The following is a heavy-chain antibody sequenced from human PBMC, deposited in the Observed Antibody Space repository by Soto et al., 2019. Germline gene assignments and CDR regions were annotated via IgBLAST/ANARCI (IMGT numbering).Heavy chain of an antibody. CDR1: GFSLSTSGVG. Sequence: QITLKESGPTLVKPTQTLTLTCTFSGFSLSTSGVGVGWIRQPPGKALEWLAVIYWDDSKTYSPSLKSRLTITKDTSRDQVVLTMTNMDPVDTATYYCAQKGSGRRAIDYWGQGALVTVSS. D-gene: IGHD3-10*01. V-gene: IGHV2-5*02. CDR2: IYWDDSK. CDR3: AQKGSGRRAIDY. J-gene: IGHJ4*02.